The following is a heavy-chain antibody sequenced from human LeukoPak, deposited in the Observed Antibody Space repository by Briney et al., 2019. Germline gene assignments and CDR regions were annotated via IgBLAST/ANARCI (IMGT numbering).Heavy chain of an antibody. D-gene: IGHD3-22*01. CDR1: GFTFSSYA. J-gene: IGHJ4*02. CDR3: AKDPVYYDSSGPDY. CDR2: ISGSGGST. Sequence: GSLRLSCAASGFTFSSYAMIWVRQAPGKGLEWVSAISGSGGSTYYADSVKGRFTISRDNSKNTLYLQMNSLRAEDTAVYYCAKDPVYYDSSGPDYWGQGTLVTVSS. V-gene: IGHV3-23*01.